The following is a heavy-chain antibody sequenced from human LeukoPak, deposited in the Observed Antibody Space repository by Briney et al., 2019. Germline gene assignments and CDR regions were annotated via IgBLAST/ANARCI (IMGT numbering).Heavy chain of an antibody. CDR3: ASGDHYYDSSGPAY. CDR1: GFTFSSYA. V-gene: IGHV3-30-3*01. Sequence: GGSLRLSCAASGFTFSSYAMHWVRQAPGKGLEWVAVISYDGSNKYYADSVKGRFTISRENSKNTLYLQMNSLRAEDTAVCYCASGDHYYDSSGPAYWGQGTLVTVSS. CDR2: ISYDGSNK. J-gene: IGHJ4*02. D-gene: IGHD3-22*01.